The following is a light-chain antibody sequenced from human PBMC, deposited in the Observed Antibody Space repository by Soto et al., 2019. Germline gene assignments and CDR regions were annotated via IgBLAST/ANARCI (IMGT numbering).Light chain of an antibody. J-gene: IGKJ1*01. Sequence: DIQMTQSPSTLSASVGDRVTITCRASQSISSWLAWYQQKPGKAPKLLIYDASSLQSGVPSRFRDSGSGTEFTLTISSLQPDDFATYYCQQYDSYPWTFGQGTKVEIK. CDR1: QSISSW. CDR3: QQYDSYPWT. V-gene: IGKV1-5*01. CDR2: DAS.